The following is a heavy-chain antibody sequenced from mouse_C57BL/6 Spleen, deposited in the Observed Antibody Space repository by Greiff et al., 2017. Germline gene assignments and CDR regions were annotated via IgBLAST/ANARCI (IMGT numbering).Heavy chain of an antibody. J-gene: IGHJ1*03. CDR3: TRVDYGNFWYFDV. D-gene: IGHD2-1*01. CDR2: ISSGGDYI. V-gene: IGHV5-9-1*02. CDR1: GFTFSSYA. Sequence: EVQVVESGEGLVQPGGSLKLSCAASGFTFSSYAMSWVRQTPEKRLEWVAYISSGGDYIYYADTVKGRFTISRDNARNTLYLQMSSLQSEDTAMYYCTRVDYGNFWYFDVWGTGTTVTVSS.